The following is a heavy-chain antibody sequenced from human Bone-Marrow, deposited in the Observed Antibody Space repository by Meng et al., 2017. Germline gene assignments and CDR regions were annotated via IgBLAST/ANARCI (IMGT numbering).Heavy chain of an antibody. CDR2: ISVDASQK. V-gene: IGHV3-30*04. D-gene: IGHD2/OR15-2a*01. Sequence: QVLLGGRGVGVLEPGRSLRLSCAAAGFTFSTSALHWVRQAPGKGLEWVAVISVDASQKFYADSVKGRLTISRDNSQNTLYLQIDSLRIEDTAVYYCARDGNIGFTDFDYWGQGTLVTVSS. CDR3: ARDGNIGFTDFDY. CDR1: GFTFSTSA. J-gene: IGHJ4*02.